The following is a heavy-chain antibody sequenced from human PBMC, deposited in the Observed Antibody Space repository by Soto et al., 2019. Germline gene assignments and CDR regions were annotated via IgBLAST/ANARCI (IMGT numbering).Heavy chain of an antibody. CDR2: ISGNGGNT. Sequence: PGGSLRLSCAASRFTFSSYAMSWVRQAPGKGLEWVSSISGNGGNTYYADSVKGRFTISRDNSKNMLYLQMNSLRAEDTAVYYCAKNSENFGDSKYDFWGQGTLVTVSS. V-gene: IGHV3-23*01. D-gene: IGHD4-17*01. CDR1: RFTFSSYA. CDR3: AKNSENFGDSKYDF. J-gene: IGHJ4*02.